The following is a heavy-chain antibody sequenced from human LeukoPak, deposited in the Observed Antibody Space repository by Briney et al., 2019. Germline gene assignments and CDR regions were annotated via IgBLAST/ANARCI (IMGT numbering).Heavy chain of an antibody. Sequence: PSETLSLTCTVSGGSISSYYWSWIRQPPGKGLEWIGYIFHNGTTNYNPSLKSRVTISVDTSTNQFSLKLSSVTAADTAVYYCARAYSSRGRFDPWGQGTLVTVSS. CDR2: IFHNGTT. D-gene: IGHD6-13*01. CDR1: GGSISSYY. V-gene: IGHV4-59*01. CDR3: ARAYSSRGRFDP. J-gene: IGHJ5*02.